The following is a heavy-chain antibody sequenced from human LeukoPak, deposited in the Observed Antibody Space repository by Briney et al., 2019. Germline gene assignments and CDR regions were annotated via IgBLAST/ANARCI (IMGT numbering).Heavy chain of an antibody. J-gene: IGHJ4*02. CDR2: ISRSGDDT. CDR1: GFTFTSYP. Sequence: GGSLRLSRAASGFTFTSYPMGWVRQAPGKGLEWVSSISRSGDDTYYADSVRGRFTISRDNSKNTLYLQMNSLRAEDTAIYYCAKDQLLGWGQGTQVTVSS. V-gene: IGHV3-23*01. D-gene: IGHD3-10*01. CDR3: AKDQLLG.